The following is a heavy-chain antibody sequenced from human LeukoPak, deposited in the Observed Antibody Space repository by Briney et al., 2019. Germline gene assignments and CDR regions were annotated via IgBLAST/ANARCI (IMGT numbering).Heavy chain of an antibody. J-gene: IGHJ4*02. V-gene: IGHV3-48*03. CDR3: ARAEIRNAFFFDG. CDR2: ISGSSSTI. Sequence: PGGSLRLSCAASGLTFSSYEMIWVRQAPGKGLEWVSDISGSSSTIYYADSVKDRFTISRDNAKNSLSLQLNSLRAEDTGIYYCARAEIRNAFFFDGWGQGTLVTVSS. D-gene: IGHD3-3*01. CDR1: GLTFSSYE.